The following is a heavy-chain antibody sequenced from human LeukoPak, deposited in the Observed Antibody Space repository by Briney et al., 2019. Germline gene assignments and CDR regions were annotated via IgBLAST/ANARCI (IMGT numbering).Heavy chain of an antibody. V-gene: IGHV3-7*03. D-gene: IGHD2-21*02. CDR1: GFTFSSYW. Sequence: PAGSLRLSCAASGFTFSSYWMTWVRQAPGKGLEWVANIKQDGIEKYYVDSVKGRFTISRDNAENSMYLQMDSLRAEDTAVYFCARALGVTPPYYFSYGMDVWGKGATVTVSS. J-gene: IGHJ6*04. CDR3: ARALGVTPPYYFSYGMDV. CDR2: IKQDGIEK.